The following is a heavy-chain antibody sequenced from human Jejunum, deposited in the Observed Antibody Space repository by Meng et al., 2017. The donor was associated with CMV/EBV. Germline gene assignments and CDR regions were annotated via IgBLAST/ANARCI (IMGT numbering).Heavy chain of an antibody. Sequence: GFTFTSYSITCVRHAPGKGLEWLSYISGSSTYIYHADSVKGRFTISRDNAKNSVYLQMNGLRAEDAAVYYCARAIDYGDPNWFDTWGQGTLVTVSS. CDR2: ISGSSTYI. CDR1: GFTFTSYS. J-gene: IGHJ5*02. D-gene: IGHD4-17*01. V-gene: IGHV3-21*01. CDR3: ARAIDYGDPNWFDT.